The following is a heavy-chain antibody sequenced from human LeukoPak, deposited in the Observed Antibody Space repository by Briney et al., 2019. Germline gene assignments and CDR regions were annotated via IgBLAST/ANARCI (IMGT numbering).Heavy chain of an antibody. CDR3: ARAPRGGWFGP. CDR2: INHSGST. D-gene: IGHD3-10*01. J-gene: IGHJ5*02. V-gene: IGHV4-34*01. CDR1: GGSFSGYY. Sequence: PSETLSLTCAVYGGSFSGYYWSWIRQPPGKGLEWIGEINHSGSTNYNPSLKSRVTISVDTPKNQFSMKLSSVTAADTAVYYCARAPRGGWFGPWGQGTLVIVSS.